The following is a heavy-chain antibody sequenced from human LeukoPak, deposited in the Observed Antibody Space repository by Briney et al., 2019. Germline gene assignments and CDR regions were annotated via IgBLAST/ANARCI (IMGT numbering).Heavy chain of an antibody. J-gene: IGHJ5*02. D-gene: IGHD2-15*01. Sequence: PSETLSLTCTVSGGSISSSSYYWGWIRQPPGKGLEWIGSIYYSGSTYYNPSLKSRVTISVDTSKNQFSLKLSSVTAADTAVYYCARHLLVVVLAADRWFDPWGQGTLVTVSS. CDR1: GGSISSSSYY. CDR2: IYYSGST. CDR3: ARHLLVVVLAADRWFDP. V-gene: IGHV4-39*01.